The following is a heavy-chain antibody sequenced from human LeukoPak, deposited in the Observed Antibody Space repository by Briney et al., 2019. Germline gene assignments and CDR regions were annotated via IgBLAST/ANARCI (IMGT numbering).Heavy chain of an antibody. D-gene: IGHD3-10*01. V-gene: IGHV1-8*01. J-gene: IGHJ3*02. CDR2: MNPNSGNT. Sequence: ASVKVSCKASGYTFTSYDINWVRQATGQGLEWMGWMNPNSGNTGYAQKFQGRVTMTRNTSISTAYMELSSLRSEDTAVYYCATLLRGVIITSTYNDAFDIWGQGTMVTVSS. CDR1: GYTFTSYD. CDR3: ATLLRGVIITSTYNDAFDI.